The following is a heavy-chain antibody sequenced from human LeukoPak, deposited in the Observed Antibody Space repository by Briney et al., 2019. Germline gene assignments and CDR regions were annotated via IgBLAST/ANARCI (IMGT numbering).Heavy chain of an antibody. CDR1: GGSFSGYF. CDR2: INHSGST. V-gene: IGHV4-34*01. D-gene: IGHD6-19*01. Sequence: SETLSLTCAVYGGSFSGYFWSWVRQPPGKGLEWIGEINHSGSTNYNPSLKSRVTISVDTSKNQFSLKLGSVTAADTAVCYCARRIGYSSGWPHWYFDVWGRGTLVTVSS. J-gene: IGHJ2*01. CDR3: ARRIGYSSGWPHWYFDV.